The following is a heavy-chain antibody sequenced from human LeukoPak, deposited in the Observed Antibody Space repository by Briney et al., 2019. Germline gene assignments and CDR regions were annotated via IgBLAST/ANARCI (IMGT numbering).Heavy chain of an antibody. CDR1: GFTFSSHW. V-gene: IGHV3-7*03. D-gene: IGHD5-18*01. CDR2: INQGGSET. Sequence: SGGSLRLSCAASGFTFSSHWMSWVRQAPGKGLEWVANINQGGSETYYVDSVKGRFTISRDNAKNSLYLQMNSLRAEDMALYYCAKVKFGYNGPFDYWGQGTLVTVSS. J-gene: IGHJ4*02. CDR3: AKVKFGYNGPFDY.